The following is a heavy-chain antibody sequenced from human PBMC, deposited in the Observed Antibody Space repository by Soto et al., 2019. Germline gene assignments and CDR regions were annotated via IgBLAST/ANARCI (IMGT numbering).Heavy chain of an antibody. J-gene: IGHJ4*02. CDR2: ISSSSSYI. Sequence: EVQLVESGGGLVKPGGSLRLSCAASGFTFSSYSMNWVRQAPGKALEWVSSISSSSSYIYYADSVKGRFTISRDNAKNSLYLQMNSLRAEDTAVYYCARDCHPYDPFAYWGQGTRVTVSS. V-gene: IGHV3-21*01. CDR1: GFTFSSYS. D-gene: IGHD2-21*01. CDR3: ARDCHPYDPFAY.